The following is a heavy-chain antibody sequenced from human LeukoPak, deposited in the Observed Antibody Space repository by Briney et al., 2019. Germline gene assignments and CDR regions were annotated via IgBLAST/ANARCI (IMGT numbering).Heavy chain of an antibody. V-gene: IGHV1-24*01. J-gene: IGHJ4*02. CDR3: ATDRLVGMATIRVFDY. CDR2: FDPEDGET. CDR1: GYTLTELS. D-gene: IGHD5-24*01. Sequence: ASVKVSCKVSGYTLTELSMHWVRQAPGKGLEWMGGFDPEDGETIYAQKFQGRVTMTEDTSTDTAYMELSSLRSEDTAVYYCATDRLVGMATIRVFDYWGQGTLVTVSS.